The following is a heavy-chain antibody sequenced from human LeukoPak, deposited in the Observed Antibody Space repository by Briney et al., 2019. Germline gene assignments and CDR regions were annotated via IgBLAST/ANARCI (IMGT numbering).Heavy chain of an antibody. J-gene: IGHJ4*02. Sequence: ASVKVSCKASGYTFTGYYMHWVRQAPGQGLEWMGWINPNSGGTNYAQKFQGRVTMTRDTSISTAYMELSRLRSDDTVVYYCARGSDSGSYFGLDYWGQGTLVTVSS. D-gene: IGHD1-26*01. CDR3: ARGSDSGSYFGLDY. CDR1: GYTFTGYY. CDR2: INPNSGGT. V-gene: IGHV1-2*02.